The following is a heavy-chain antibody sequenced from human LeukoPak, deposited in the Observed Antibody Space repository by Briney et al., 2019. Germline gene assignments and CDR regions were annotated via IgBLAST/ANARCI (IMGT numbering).Heavy chain of an antibody. CDR3: ARTVWSEHFDY. CDR2: INPNSGGT. CDR1: GYTFTSYY. J-gene: IGHJ4*02. V-gene: IGHV1-2*02. D-gene: IGHD3-3*01. Sequence: GASVKVSCKASGYTFTSYYMHWVRQAPGQGLEWMGWINPNSGGTNYAQKFQGRITMTRDTSISTAYMELSRLRSDDTAVYYCARTVWSEHFDYWGQGTLVTVSS.